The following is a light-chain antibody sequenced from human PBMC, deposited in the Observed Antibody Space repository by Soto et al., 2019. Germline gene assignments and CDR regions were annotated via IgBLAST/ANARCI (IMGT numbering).Light chain of an antibody. J-gene: IGKJ1*01. CDR2: GTS. V-gene: IGKV1-6*01. Sequence: AIQMTQSPSSLSASVGDRVTITCRASQGIRNELGWYQQRPGEAPKLLIYGTSNLQSEVPSRFSGSGSGTDFTLTIRSLEPEDFATYYCLQEYSYPRTFGQGTKVEI. CDR3: LQEYSYPRT. CDR1: QGIRNE.